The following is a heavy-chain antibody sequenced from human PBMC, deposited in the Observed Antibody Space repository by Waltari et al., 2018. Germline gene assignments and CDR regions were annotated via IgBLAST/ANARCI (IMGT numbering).Heavy chain of an antibody. D-gene: IGHD3-10*01. Sequence: QVQLVESGGGAVQPGTSRRLSCATYGFTFSTSELQWVRQAPGRGLEWVALISFDGSNDYYVDSVKGRFTMSRDESKNTVFLQMNSLRVEDTALYYCARSRFGTISIDYWGQGALVTVSP. CDR3: ARSRFGTISIDY. CDR2: ISFDGSND. J-gene: IGHJ4*02. V-gene: IGHV3-30*01. CDR1: GFTFSTSE.